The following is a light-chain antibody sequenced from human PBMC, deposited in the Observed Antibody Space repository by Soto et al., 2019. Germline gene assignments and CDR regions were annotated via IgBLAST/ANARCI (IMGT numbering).Light chain of an antibody. Sequence: EIVMTQSPVTLPVSPGERATLSCRASQSVSSNLAWYQQKPGQAPRLLIYGASTRATGIPARFSGSGSGTEFTIKIRSLKSEDFAIYYCQHSARSVTFGKATRWRL. CDR1: QSVSSN. CDR3: QHSARSVT. V-gene: IGKV3-15*01. J-gene: IGKJ5*01. CDR2: GAS.